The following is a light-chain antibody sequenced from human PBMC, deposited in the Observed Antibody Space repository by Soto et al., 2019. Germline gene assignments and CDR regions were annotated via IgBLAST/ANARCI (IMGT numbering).Light chain of an antibody. Sequence: ETVLTQSPATLSMSPGEGANLSCRASQSVSNYLAWYQQKPGQAPRLLSYEAPNRATGIPASFSGSRSGRDSTTTISSLEPEDFAVYYCQQRSTWPGSCGQGTKLEIK. CDR2: EAP. J-gene: IGKJ2*01. CDR3: QQRSTWPGS. V-gene: IGKV3-11*02. CDR1: QSVSNY.